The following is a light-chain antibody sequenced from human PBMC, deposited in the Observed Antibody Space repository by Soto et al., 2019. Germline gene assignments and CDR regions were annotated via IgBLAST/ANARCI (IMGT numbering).Light chain of an antibody. J-gene: IGKJ4*01. CDR1: QGISSA. V-gene: IGKV1-13*02. Sequence: AIQLTQSPSSLSASVGDRVTITCRASQGISSALAWYQQKPGKSPNLLIYDVSSLESGVPSRFSGSGSGTDFTLTISCLQPEDFATYYCQQFNTYPALTFGGGTKVEIK. CDR3: QQFNTYPALT. CDR2: DVS.